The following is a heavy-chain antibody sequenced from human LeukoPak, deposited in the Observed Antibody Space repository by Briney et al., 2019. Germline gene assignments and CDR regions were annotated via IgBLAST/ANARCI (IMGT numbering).Heavy chain of an antibody. CDR1: GGSISSSSYY. Sequence: SETLSLTCTVSGGSISSSSYYWSWIRQPAAGKGLEWIGRINPSGSTNYNPSLKSRVTISVETSKNQFSLKLNSVTAADTAVYYCARGGGLVGTTRTPRYNYYYYMDVWGKGTTVTISS. V-gene: IGHV4-61*02. CDR3: ARGGGLVGTTRTPRYNYYYYMDV. D-gene: IGHD1-7*01. CDR2: INPSGST. J-gene: IGHJ6*03.